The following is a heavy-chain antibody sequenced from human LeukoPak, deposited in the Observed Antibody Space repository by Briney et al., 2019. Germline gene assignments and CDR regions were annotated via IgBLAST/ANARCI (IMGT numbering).Heavy chain of an antibody. CDR1: GGSISSSSSF. CDR2: INYSWKT. D-gene: IGHD2-2*02. V-gene: IGHV4-39*01. CDR3: ARLSIIVVPAAIHDAFDI. J-gene: IGHJ3*02. Sequence: SETLSLTCTVSGGSISSSSSFWGWIRQPPGKGLEWIGNINYSWKTYYNPSLKSRVTVSVDTSKNQFSLKLSSVTAADTAVYYCARLSIIVVPAAIHDAFDIWGQGTMVTVSS.